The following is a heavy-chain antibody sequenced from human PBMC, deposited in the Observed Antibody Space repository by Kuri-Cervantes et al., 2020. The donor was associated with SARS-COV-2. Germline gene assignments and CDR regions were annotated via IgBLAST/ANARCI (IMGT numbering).Heavy chain of an antibody. CDR2: ISGSGGNT. Sequence: GGSLRLSCAASGFTFSNYAMSWVRQAPGKGLEWVSAISGSGGNTYYADSVKGRFTISRDNSKNTLYLQMNSLRAEDTAVYYCARDRVVPAAAGGFDYWGQGTMVTVSS. D-gene: IGHD2-2*01. CDR3: ARDRVVPAAAGGFDY. J-gene: IGHJ4*02. CDR1: GFTFSNYA. V-gene: IGHV3-23*01.